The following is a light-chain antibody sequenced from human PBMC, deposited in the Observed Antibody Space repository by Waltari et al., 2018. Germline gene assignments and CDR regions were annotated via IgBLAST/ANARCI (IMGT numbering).Light chain of an antibody. V-gene: IGKV1D-16*01. CDR1: QGIGSW. CDR2: AAS. Sequence: DIQMTQSPSSLSASVGDRVTITCRASQGIGSWLAWFQQKPGRAPKPLIYAASTLQSGVSSRFSGSGSGTHFTLTISSLQAEDVAVYYCQQYYSFPPYTFGQGTKLEIK. J-gene: IGKJ2*01. CDR3: QQYYSFPPYT.